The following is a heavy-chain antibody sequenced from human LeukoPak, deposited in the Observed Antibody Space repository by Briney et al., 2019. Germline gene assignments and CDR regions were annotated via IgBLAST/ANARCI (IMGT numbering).Heavy chain of an antibody. CDR2: IRYDGSDK. CDR1: GFTFSTYG. V-gene: IGHV3-30*02. Sequence: GGSLRLSCAASGFTFSTYGMHWVRQSPGRGMEWVAFIRYDGSDKYFADSVKGRFTISRDNSKNTLFLQMKSLRAEDRALYYCEKDPTGTSAFD. J-gene: IGHJ3*01. D-gene: IGHD1-1*01. CDR3: EKDPTGTSAFD.